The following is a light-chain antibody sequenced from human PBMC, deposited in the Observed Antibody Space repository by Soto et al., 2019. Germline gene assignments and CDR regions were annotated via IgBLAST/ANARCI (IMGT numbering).Light chain of an antibody. Sequence: QSVLTQPASVSGSPGQSITISCSGTSSDIGTYDHVAWFQQFPGKTPKLVIYSVSDRPSGVSYRFSGSKSGNTASLTISGLQADDDADYYCISYTVSRSYVFGTGTKVTV. V-gene: IGLV2-14*01. CDR2: SVS. J-gene: IGLJ1*01. CDR3: ISYTVSRSYV. CDR1: SSDIGTYDH.